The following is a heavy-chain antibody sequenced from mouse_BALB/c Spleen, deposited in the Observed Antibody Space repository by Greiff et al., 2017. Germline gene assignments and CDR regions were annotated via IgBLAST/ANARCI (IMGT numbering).Heavy chain of an antibody. J-gene: IGHJ3*01. V-gene: IGHV1-77*01. CDR2: IYPGSGNT. CDR1: GYTFTDYY. Sequence: LVESGAELARPGASVKLSCKASGYTFTDYYINWVKQRTGQGLEWIGEIYPGSGNTYYNEKFKGKATLTADKSSSTAYMQLSSLTSEDSAVYFCASHEGFAYWGQGTLVTVSA. CDR3: ASHEGFAY.